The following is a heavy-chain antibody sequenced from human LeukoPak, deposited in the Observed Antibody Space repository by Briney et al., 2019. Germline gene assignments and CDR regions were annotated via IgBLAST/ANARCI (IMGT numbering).Heavy chain of an antibody. Sequence: GGSPRLSCAASGFTFSSYAMSWVRQAPGKGLEWVSAIVGSGASTYYADSVKGRFTISRDNSKNTLHLQMNSLRAEDTAIYHCAKVRVVGDYNWFFDLWGRGTLVTVSS. J-gene: IGHJ2*01. V-gene: IGHV3-23*01. CDR1: GFTFSSYA. CDR3: AKVRVVGDYNWFFDL. D-gene: IGHD4-17*01. CDR2: IVGSGAST.